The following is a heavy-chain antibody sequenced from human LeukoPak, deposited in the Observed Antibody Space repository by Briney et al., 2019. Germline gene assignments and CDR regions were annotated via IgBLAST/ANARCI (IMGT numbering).Heavy chain of an antibody. CDR2: GHSSGRT. D-gene: IGHD3-22*01. CDR1: GGSISGYY. J-gene: IGHJ4*02. Sequence: SETLSLTCVVSGGSISGYYWSWIRQPPGKGLEWIGYGHSSGRTNYNASLKSRATLSADPSRNDCSLKLTSVTAADPAVYYCARAYKDSSGYQYSFDFWGRGTLVTVSS. CDR3: ARAYKDSSGYQYSFDF. V-gene: IGHV4-59*01.